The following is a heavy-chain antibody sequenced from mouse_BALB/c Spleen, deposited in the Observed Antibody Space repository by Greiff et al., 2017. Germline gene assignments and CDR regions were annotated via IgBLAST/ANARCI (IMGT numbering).Heavy chain of an antibody. J-gene: IGHJ4*01. Sequence: VKLVESGAELARPGASVKMSCKASGYTFTSYTMHWVKQRPGQGLEWIGYINPSSGYTNYNQKFKDKATLTADKSSSTAYMQLSSLTSEDSAVYYCARRGYYAMDYWGQGTSVTVSS. V-gene: IGHV1-4*01. CDR3: ARRGYYAMDY. CDR1: GYTFTSYT. CDR2: INPSSGYT.